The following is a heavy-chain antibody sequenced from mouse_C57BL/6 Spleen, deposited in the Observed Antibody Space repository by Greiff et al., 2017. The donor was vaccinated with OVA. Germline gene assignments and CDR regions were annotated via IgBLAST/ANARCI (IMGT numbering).Heavy chain of an antibody. CDR3: ARKQGSNWDGGFAY. CDR2: ILPGGGST. D-gene: IGHD4-1*01. V-gene: IGHV1-9*01. J-gene: IGHJ3*01. Sequence: VQLQQSGAELMKPGASVKLSCKATGYTFTGYWIEWVKQRPGHGLEWIGEILPGGGSTNYNEKFKGKATFSADTSSNTAYMQLSSLTTEDSAIYYCARKQGSNWDGGFAYWGQGTLVTVSA. CDR1: GYTFTGYW.